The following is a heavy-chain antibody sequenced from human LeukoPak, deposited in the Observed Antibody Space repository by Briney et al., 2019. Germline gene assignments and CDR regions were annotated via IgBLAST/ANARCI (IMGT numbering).Heavy chain of an antibody. CDR3: ARDPDYGDYVSPL. V-gene: IGHV4-39*02. CDR1: GGSISSSSYY. Sequence: SETLSLTCTVSGGSISSSSYYWGWIRQPPGKGLEWIGSIYYSGSTYYNPSLKSRVTISVDTSKNQFSLKLSSVTAADTAVYYCARDPDYGDYVSPLWGQGTLVTVSS. D-gene: IGHD4-17*01. CDR2: IYYSGST. J-gene: IGHJ4*02.